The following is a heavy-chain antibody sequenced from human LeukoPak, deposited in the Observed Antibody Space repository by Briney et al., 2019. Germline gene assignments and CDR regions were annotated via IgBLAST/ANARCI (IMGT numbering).Heavy chain of an antibody. D-gene: IGHD3-22*01. CDR1: GFTFSSYW. CDR3: ARDGGYYYGIYYYYYMDV. Sequence: EGSLRLSCAASGFTFSSYWMSWVRQAPGKGLEWVANIKQDGSEKYYVDSVKGRFTISRDNAKNSLYLQMNSLRAEDTAVYYCARDGGYYYGIYYYYYMDVWGKGTTVTVSS. V-gene: IGHV3-7*01. CDR2: IKQDGSEK. J-gene: IGHJ6*03.